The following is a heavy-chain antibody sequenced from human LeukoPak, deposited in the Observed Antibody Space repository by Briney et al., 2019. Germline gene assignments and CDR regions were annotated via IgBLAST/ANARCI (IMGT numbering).Heavy chain of an antibody. V-gene: IGHV1-18*01. Sequence: GASVKVSCKASGYTFTSYGISWVRQAPGQGLEWMGWIGPNNGNTNYAQKLQGRVTMTTDTSTGTAYMELGSLRSDDTAVYYCARDSGGRGHFDFWGQGTLVTVSS. D-gene: IGHD3-16*01. CDR1: GYTFTSYG. CDR2: IGPNNGNT. J-gene: IGHJ4*02. CDR3: ARDSGGRGHFDF.